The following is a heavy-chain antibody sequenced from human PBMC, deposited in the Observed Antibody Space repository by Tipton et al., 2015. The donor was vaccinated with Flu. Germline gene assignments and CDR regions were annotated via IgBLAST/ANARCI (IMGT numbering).Heavy chain of an antibody. CDR2: ISSSGSTI. J-gene: IGHJ4*02. V-gene: IGHV3-48*03. D-gene: IGHD5-12*01. CDR1: GFTFSSYE. CDR3: ARDASLRGLVG. Sequence: SLRLSCAASGFTFSSYEMNWVRQAPGKGLEWVSYISSSGSTIYYADSVKGRFTISRDNAKNSLYLQMNSLRAEDTAVYYCARDASLRGLVGWGQGTLVTVSS.